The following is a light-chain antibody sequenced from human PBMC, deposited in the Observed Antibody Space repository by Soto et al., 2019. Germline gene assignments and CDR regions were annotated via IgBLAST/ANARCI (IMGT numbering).Light chain of an antibody. Sequence: EIVLTQSPGTLSLSPGERATLSCRASQSVNSSYLGWYQQKPGQAPRLLIYGASSRATGIPDRFSGSGSGTDFTLPISRREADEDAVDYCQRYGSCPLCTFGQGTKLEIK. CDR2: GAS. CDR1: QSVNSSY. V-gene: IGKV3-20*01. CDR3: QRYGSCPLCT. J-gene: IGKJ2*02.